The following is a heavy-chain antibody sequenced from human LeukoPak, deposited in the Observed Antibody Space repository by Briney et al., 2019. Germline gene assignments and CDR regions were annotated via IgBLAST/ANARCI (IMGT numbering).Heavy chain of an antibody. D-gene: IGHD1-1*01. J-gene: IGHJ6*03. CDR3: ARDNQHAFRTNKYSRVYYYYMDV. V-gene: IGHV3-30*01. CDR1: GFTFSSYA. CDR2: ISYDGSNK. Sequence: GGSLRLSCAASGFTFSSYAMHWFRQAPGKGLEWVAVISYDGSNKYYADSVKGRFTISRDNSKNTLYLQMNSLRAEDTAVYYCARDNQHAFRTNKYSRVYYYYMDVWGKGTTVTVSS.